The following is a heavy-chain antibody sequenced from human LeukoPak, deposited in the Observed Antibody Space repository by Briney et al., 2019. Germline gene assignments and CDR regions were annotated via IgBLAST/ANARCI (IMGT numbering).Heavy chain of an antibody. V-gene: IGHV3-74*01. Sequence: GGSLRLSCAVSGFTFSNYWMHWVRQAPGKGLVWVSRINSDGINTSYADSVKGRFTISRDNAKNTLNLQMNSLRAEDTAVYYCARDLGQYYDTSDNWFDPWGQGTLVTVSS. CDR1: GFTFSNYW. CDR3: ARDLGQYYDTSDNWFDP. D-gene: IGHD3-22*01. CDR2: INSDGINT. J-gene: IGHJ5*02.